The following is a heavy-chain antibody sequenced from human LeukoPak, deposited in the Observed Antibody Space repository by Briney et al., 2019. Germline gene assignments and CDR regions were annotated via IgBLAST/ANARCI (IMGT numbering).Heavy chain of an antibody. Sequence: PSETLSLTCTVSGGSISSSGYYWGWIRQPPGKGLEWIGSIYYSGSTYYNPSLKSRVTISVDTSKNQISLNLSSVTAADTAVYYCARGLYYGSGSSLDYWGQGTLVTVSS. CDR2: IYYSGST. D-gene: IGHD3-10*01. CDR1: GGSISSSGYY. J-gene: IGHJ4*02. V-gene: IGHV4-39*07. CDR3: ARGLYYGSGSSLDY.